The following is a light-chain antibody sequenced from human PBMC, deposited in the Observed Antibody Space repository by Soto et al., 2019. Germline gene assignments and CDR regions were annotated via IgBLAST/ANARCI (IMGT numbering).Light chain of an antibody. J-gene: IGKJ4*01. CDR2: DAS. CDR1: ESLGWY. Sequence: EIVLTQSPATLSLSPGERATLSCRATESLGWYLAWYQQKPGQSPRLLIYDASNRATGVPARFSGSGSGTDFTLTIDTLEPEDFAVYYCQQRGNWPPTFGGGTQVQI. CDR3: QQRGNWPPT. V-gene: IGKV3-11*01.